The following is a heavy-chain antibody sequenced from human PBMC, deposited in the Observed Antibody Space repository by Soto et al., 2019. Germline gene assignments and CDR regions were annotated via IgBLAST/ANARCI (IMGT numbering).Heavy chain of an antibody. D-gene: IGHD3-10*01. Sequence: EVQLVESGGGLVKPGGSLRLSCAASGFTFGSYSMNWVRQAPGKGLEWVSSISSSSSYIYYADSVKGRFTISRDNAKNSLYLQMNSLRAEDTAVYYCARVWFGEFNYGMDVWGQGTTVTVSS. CDR2: ISSSSSYI. J-gene: IGHJ6*02. V-gene: IGHV3-21*01. CDR3: ARVWFGEFNYGMDV. CDR1: GFTFGSYS.